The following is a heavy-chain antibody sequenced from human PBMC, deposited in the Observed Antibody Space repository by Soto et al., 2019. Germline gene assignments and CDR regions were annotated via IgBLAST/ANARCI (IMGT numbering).Heavy chain of an antibody. CDR3: AKDYGGNSGVY. CDR1: GFTFIIYG. CDR2: ISYDGINK. Sequence: GSRILSCSASGFTFIIYGMHWVRQAPGKGLEGVAVISYDGINKYYADSVKGLFTISRDNSKNTLYLQMNSLRAEDTAVYYCAKDYGGNSGVYWGQGTLVTVSS. J-gene: IGHJ4*02. D-gene: IGHD4-17*01. V-gene: IGHV3-30*18.